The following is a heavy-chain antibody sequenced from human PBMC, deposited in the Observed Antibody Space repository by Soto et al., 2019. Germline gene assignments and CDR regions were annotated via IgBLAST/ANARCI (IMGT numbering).Heavy chain of an antibody. CDR2: ISAYNGNT. CDR3: ARDRHRNIAADAFDI. CDR1: GYTFTSYG. V-gene: IGHV1-18*01. J-gene: IGHJ3*02. D-gene: IGHD6-13*01. Sequence: ASVKVSCKASGYTFTSYGISWVRQAPGQGLEWMGWISAYNGNTNYAQKLQGRVTMTTDTSTSTAYMELRSLRSDDTAVYYCARDRHRNIAADAFDIWGQGTMVTVSS.